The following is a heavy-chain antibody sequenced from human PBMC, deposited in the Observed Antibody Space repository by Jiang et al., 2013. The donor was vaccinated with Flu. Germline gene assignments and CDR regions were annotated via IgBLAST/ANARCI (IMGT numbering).Heavy chain of an antibody. Sequence: SLKISCKASGYYFTSYWIAWVRQLPGQGLERMGIIYPGDSDTRYSPSFQGQVTISVDKSINTAYLQWSSLKASDTAMYYCARGTSGSYFSAMDVWGQGTTVTVSS. V-gene: IGHV5-51*01. D-gene: IGHD3-10*01. J-gene: IGHJ6*02. CDR3: ARGTSGSYFSAMDV. CDR2: IYPGDSDT. CDR1: GYYFTSYW.